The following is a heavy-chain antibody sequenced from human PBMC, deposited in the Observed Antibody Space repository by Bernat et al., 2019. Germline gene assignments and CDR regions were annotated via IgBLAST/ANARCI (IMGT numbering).Heavy chain of an antibody. V-gene: IGHV3-30*18. CDR3: AKDSLYSSGWYGVGD. J-gene: IGHJ4*02. D-gene: IGHD6-19*01. CDR1: GFTFSSFG. Sequence: VQLVESGGGFVQPGGSLRLSCAVSGFTFSSFGMHWVRQAPGKGLEWVAAISHDRNTLYYADSVKCRFTISTDDSKNTLYLQLDSLRAEDTAMYYCAKDSLYSSGWYGVGDWGQGTLVTVAS. CDR2: ISHDRNTL.